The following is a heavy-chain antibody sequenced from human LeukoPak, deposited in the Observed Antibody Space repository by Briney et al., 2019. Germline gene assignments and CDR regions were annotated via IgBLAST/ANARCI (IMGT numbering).Heavy chain of an antibody. Sequence: ASVKVSCKASGYSFTSNYIHWVRQAPGQGLEWMGMIYPRDGSTSYAQKFQGRVTVTRDTSTSTVYMELSSLRSEDTAVYYCARGGVDTAMVPLYYFDYWGQGTLVTVSS. CDR2: IYPRDGST. CDR1: GYSFTSNY. D-gene: IGHD5-18*01. V-gene: IGHV1-46*01. CDR3: ARGGVDTAMVPLYYFDY. J-gene: IGHJ4*02.